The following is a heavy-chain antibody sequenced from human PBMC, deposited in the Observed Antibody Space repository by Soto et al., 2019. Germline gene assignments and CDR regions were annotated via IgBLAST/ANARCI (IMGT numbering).Heavy chain of an antibody. Sequence: QVQLVQSGAEVKKPGSSVKVSCKASGGTFSSYTISWVRQAPGQGLEWMGRIIPILGIANYAQKFQGRVTXXAXKXXSTAYMELSSLRSEDTAVYYCARGIAAAGTLSLDYWGQGTLVTVSS. J-gene: IGHJ4*02. CDR3: ARGIAAAGTLSLDY. V-gene: IGHV1-69*02. CDR1: GGTFSSYT. CDR2: IIPILGIA. D-gene: IGHD6-13*01.